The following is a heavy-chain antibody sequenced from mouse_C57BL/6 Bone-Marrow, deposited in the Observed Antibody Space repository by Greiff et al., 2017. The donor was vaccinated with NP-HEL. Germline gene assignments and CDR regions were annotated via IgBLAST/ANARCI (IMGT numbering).Heavy chain of an antibody. CDR2: ISSGGSYT. Sequence: EVKLQESGGDLVKPGGSLKLSCAASGFTFSSYGMSWVRQTPDKRLEWVATISSGGSYTYYPDSVKGRFTISRDNAKNTLYLLMSSLKSEDTAMYYCARQGDYWGQGTSVTVSS. V-gene: IGHV5-6*01. CDR3: ARQGDY. CDR1: GFTFSSYG. J-gene: IGHJ4*01.